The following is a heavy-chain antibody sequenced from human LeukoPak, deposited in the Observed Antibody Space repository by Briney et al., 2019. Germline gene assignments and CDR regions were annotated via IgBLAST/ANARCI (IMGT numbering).Heavy chain of an antibody. CDR1: GYSFTSYW. Sequence: PGESLKISCKGSGYSFTSYWIGWVRQMPGKGLEWTGIIYPGDSDTRYSPSFQGQVTISADKSISTAYLQWSSLKASDTAMYYCARLSWLGSHEDYYMDVWGKGTTVTVSS. V-gene: IGHV5-51*03. J-gene: IGHJ6*03. D-gene: IGHD5-12*01. CDR2: IYPGDSDT. CDR3: ARLSWLGSHEDYYMDV.